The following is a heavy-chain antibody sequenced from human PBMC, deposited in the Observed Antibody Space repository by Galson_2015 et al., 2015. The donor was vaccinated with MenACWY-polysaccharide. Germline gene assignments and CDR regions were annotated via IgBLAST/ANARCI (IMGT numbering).Heavy chain of an antibody. V-gene: IGHV3-21*01. D-gene: IGHD6-19*01. Sequence: SLRLSCAASGFTFSSYSMNWVRQAPGKGLEWVSSISSSSSYIYYADSVKGRFTISRDNAKNSLYLQMNSLRAEDTAVYYCASAEKSIAVAGTYYYYGMDVWGQGTTVTVS. J-gene: IGHJ6*02. CDR3: ASAEKSIAVAGTYYYYGMDV. CDR2: ISSSSSYI. CDR1: GFTFSSYS.